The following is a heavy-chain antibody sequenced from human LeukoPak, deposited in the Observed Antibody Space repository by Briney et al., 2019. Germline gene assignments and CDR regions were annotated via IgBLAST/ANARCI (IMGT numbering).Heavy chain of an antibody. J-gene: IGHJ1*01. CDR3: ARNEGIVVAGTWFDS. V-gene: IGHV4-38-2*01. Sequence: SETLSLNCAVSGFSISGGYYWVWIRQPPGKGLEWIGSVYHNWNTLFNTSLKSRVTLSVDSSKNQFSLRLSSVTAADTARYYCARNEGIVVAGTWFDSWGQGTLVFVSS. CDR1: GFSISGGYY. CDR2: VYHNWNT. D-gene: IGHD6-19*01.